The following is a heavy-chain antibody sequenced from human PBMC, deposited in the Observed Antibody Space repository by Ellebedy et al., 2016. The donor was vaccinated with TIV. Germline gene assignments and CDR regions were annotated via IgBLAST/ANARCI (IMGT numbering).Heavy chain of an antibody. V-gene: IGHV1-2*02. D-gene: IGHD2-2*01. CDR1: GYTVPTFY. Sequence: ASVKVSXKASGYTVPTFYMHWVRQAPGQGLEWMGWISPNSGGTLYAQKFQGRVTMTRDTSISTVYMDLINLRSDDTAVYHCARENEYCSSTSCSNFDYWGQGTLVTVSS. CDR2: ISPNSGGT. J-gene: IGHJ4*02. CDR3: ARENEYCSSTSCSNFDY.